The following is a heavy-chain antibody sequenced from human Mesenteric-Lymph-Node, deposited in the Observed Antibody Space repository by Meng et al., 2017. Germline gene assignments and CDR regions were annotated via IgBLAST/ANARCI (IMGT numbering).Heavy chain of an antibody. J-gene: IGHJ4*02. Sequence: SETLSLTCSVSGGSISSETYYWAWIRQPPGKGLEWIGSVHYSGSTYYNPSFKSRVTISIDTSKNQFSLKRTSVTAADTAMYYCARDLRVGKIDYWGQGTLVTVS. D-gene: IGHD7-27*01. CDR3: ARDLRVGKIDY. CDR1: GGSISSETYY. V-gene: IGHV4-39*07. CDR2: VHYSGST.